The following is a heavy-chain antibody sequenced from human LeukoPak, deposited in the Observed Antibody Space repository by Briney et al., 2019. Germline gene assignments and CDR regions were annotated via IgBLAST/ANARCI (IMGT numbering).Heavy chain of an antibody. J-gene: IGHJ6*03. CDR1: GFTFSSYA. CDR2: ISGSRGYT. D-gene: IGHD6-19*01. Sequence: GGSLRLSCAASGFTFSSYAMSWVRQAPGKGLEWVSTISGSRGYTYYADSVKGRFTISRDNAKNSLYLQMNSLRAEDTAVYYCARRIAVAGNYYYYYYMDVWGKGTTVTISS. V-gene: IGHV3-23*01. CDR3: ARRIAVAGNYYYYYYMDV.